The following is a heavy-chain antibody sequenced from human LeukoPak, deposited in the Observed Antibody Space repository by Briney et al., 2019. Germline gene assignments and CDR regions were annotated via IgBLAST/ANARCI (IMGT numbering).Heavy chain of an antibody. CDR3: AKDPTEGGNYWDYYMDV. J-gene: IGHJ6*03. CDR2: ISGSGGST. V-gene: IGHV3-23*01. D-gene: IGHD1-26*01. CDR1: GFTVSSNY. Sequence: GGSLRLSCAASGFTVSSNYMSWVRQAPGKGLEWVSTISGSGGSTSYADSVKGRFTISRDNSKNTLYLHMNSLRAEDTAVYYCAKDPTEGGNYWDYYMDVWGKGTTVTVSS.